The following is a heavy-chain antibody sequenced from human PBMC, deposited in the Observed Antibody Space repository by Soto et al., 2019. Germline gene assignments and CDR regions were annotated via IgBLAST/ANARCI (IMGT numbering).Heavy chain of an antibody. CDR2: ISAYNGNT. Sequence: ASVKVSCKASGYTFTSYGISWVRQAPGQGLEWMGWISAYNGNTNYAQKLQGRVTMTTDTSTSTAYMELRSLRSDDTAVYYCALWSFRDSMEFSYCAQRTPVPVSS. V-gene: IGHV1-18*01. D-gene: IGHD3-22*01. CDR1: GYTFTSYG. CDR3: ALWSFRDSMEFSY. J-gene: IGHJ1*01.